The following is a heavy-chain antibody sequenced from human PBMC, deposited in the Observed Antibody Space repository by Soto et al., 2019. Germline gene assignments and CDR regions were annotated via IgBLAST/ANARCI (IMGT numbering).Heavy chain of an antibody. CDR2: ISYDGSNT. V-gene: IGHV3-30-3*01. D-gene: IGHD3-10*01. CDR3: ARDPMGRYYGSGSYYFVY. CDR1: GFTFSSYA. J-gene: IGHJ4*02. Sequence: QVQLVESGGGVVQPGSSLRLSCAASGFTFSSYAMHWVRQAPGKGLEWVAVISYDGSNTYYADSVKGRFTISRDNSKNTLYLQMNSLRAEDKAVYYCARDPMGRYYGSGSYYFVYWGQGPLVTVSS.